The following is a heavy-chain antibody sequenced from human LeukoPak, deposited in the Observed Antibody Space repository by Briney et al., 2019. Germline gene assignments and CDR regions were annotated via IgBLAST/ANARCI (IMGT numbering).Heavy chain of an antibody. V-gene: IGHV3-7*03. CDR3: AKDRVVYSGLNYYGMDV. J-gene: IGHJ6*02. D-gene: IGHD6-19*01. Sequence: GGSLRLSCAASGFTFSSYWMSWVRQAPGKGLEWVANIKQDGSEKYYADSVKGRFTISRDNAKNSLYLQMNSLRAEDTALYYCAKDRVVYSGLNYYGMDVWGQGTTVTVSS. CDR2: IKQDGSEK. CDR1: GFTFSSYW.